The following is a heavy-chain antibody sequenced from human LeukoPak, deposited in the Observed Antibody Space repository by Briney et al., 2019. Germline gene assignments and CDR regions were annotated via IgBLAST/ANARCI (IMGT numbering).Heavy chain of an antibody. J-gene: IGHJ4*02. CDR2: ISYDGSNK. CDR1: GFTFSSYG. V-gene: IGHV3-30*03. CDR3: ARDDNVLMMYAIHYCFDY. D-gene: IGHD2-8*01. Sequence: PGGSLRLSCAASGFTFSSYGMHWVRQAPGKGLEWVAVISYDGSNKYYADSVKGRFTISRDNSKNTLYLQVNSLRAEDTAVYYCARDDNVLMMYAIHYCFDYWGQGTLVTVSS.